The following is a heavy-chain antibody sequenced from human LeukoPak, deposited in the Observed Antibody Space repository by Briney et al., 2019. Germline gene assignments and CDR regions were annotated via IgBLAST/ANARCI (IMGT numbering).Heavy chain of an antibody. CDR3: ARFVGYSSSWNNWFDP. CDR2: ISAYNGNT. Sequence: ASVKVSCKASGYTFTSYGISWVRQAPGQGLEWMGWISAYNGNTNYAQKLQGRVTMSTNTSTSTAYMELRSLRSDDTAVYYCARFVGYSSSWNNWFDPWGQGTLVTVSS. J-gene: IGHJ5*02. D-gene: IGHD6-13*01. CDR1: GYTFTSYG. V-gene: IGHV1-18*01.